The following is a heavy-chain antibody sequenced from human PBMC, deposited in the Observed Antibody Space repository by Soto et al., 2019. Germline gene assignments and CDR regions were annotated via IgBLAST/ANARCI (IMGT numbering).Heavy chain of an antibody. J-gene: IGHJ5*02. CDR1: GFTFTSYA. CDR2: MSYDGSRT. V-gene: IGHV3-30-3*01. D-gene: IGHD4-17*01. Sequence: ESGGGVVQPGGSLRLSCAASGFTFTSYAMHWVRQAPGKGLEWVAVMSYDGSRTDYADAVKGRFTVSRDTSKSTLNLQMNNLRPNDSAIYYCARDRPYGDPNWFDPWGQGTLVTVSS. CDR3: ARDRPYGDPNWFDP.